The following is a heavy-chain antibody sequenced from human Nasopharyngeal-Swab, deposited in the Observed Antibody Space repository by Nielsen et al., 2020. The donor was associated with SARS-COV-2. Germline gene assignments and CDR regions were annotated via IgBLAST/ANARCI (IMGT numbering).Heavy chain of an antibody. J-gene: IGHJ6*03. Sequence: VRQAPGKGLEWLGEIFHSGNTNYNPSLKSRVTISVDKSKIQFSLKLTSVTAADTAIYYFAILVAPAALWGGGAHDYIDVWGKGTTVTVSS. CDR2: IFHSGNT. D-gene: IGHD2-2*01. CDR3: AILVAPAALWGGGAHDYIDV. V-gene: IGHV4-4*02.